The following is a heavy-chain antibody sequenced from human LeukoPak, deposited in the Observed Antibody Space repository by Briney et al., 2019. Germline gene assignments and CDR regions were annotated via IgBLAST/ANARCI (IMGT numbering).Heavy chain of an antibody. CDR2: IWYDGSNK. V-gene: IGHV3-33*01. D-gene: IGHD6-6*01. Sequence: PGGSLRLSCAASGFTFSSYGMHWVRQAPGKGLEWVAVIWYDGSNKYYADSVKGRFTISRDNSKNTLYLQMNSLRAEDTAVYYCARDIAARSDAFDIWGQGTMVTVSS. CDR3: ARDIAARSDAFDI. J-gene: IGHJ3*02. CDR1: GFTFSSYG.